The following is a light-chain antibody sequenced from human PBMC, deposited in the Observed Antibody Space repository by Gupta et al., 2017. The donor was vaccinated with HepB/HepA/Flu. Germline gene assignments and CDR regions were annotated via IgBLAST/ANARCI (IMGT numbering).Light chain of an antibody. J-gene: IGKJ3*01. V-gene: IGKV1-9*01. CDR1: QGISSY. CDR3: QLLATYPYT. CDR2: GAF. Sequence: DMQLTQSPSFPSASAGDRVNITCRASQGISSYLAWYQQKPGKAPKILLYGAFTLQSGVPSRFSGSGSATAFTLTISSMQPADFATYYCQLLATYPYTFGHGTKVDIK.